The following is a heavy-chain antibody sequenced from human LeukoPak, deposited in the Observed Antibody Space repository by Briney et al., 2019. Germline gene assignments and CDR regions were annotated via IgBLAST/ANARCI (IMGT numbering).Heavy chain of an antibody. CDR1: GYSISSGYY. V-gene: IGHV4-38-2*01. Sequence: SETLSLTCAVSGYSISSGYYWGWIRQPPGKGLEWIGSIYHSGSTYYNPSLKSRVTISVDTSKNQFSLKLSSVTAADTAVYYCARGELGYGDYLTNWFDPWGQGTLVTVSS. J-gene: IGHJ5*02. D-gene: IGHD4-17*01. CDR2: IYHSGST. CDR3: ARGELGYGDYLTNWFDP.